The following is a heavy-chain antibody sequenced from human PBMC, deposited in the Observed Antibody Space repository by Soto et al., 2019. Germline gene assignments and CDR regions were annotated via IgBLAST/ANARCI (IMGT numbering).Heavy chain of an antibody. V-gene: IGHV4-59*08. Sequence: QVQLQESGPGLVKPSETLSLTCTVSGGSISSYYWSWIRQPPGKGLEWIGYIYYSGGTNYNPSLKSRVTISVDTSKNQFPLKLSSVTAADTAVYYCARQRKNYYYYMDVWGKGTTVTVSS. J-gene: IGHJ6*03. CDR2: IYYSGGT. CDR3: ARQRKNYYYYMDV. CDR1: GGSISSYY.